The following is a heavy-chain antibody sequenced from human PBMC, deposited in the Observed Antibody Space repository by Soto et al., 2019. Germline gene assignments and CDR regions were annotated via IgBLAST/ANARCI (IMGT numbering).Heavy chain of an antibody. CDR3: ARRNYYDSSGTPSVAFDI. V-gene: IGHV5-51*01. Sequence: GESVKISCKGSGYSFISYWIGWVRQMPGKGLEWMGIVYPGDSDTRFSPSFQGQVTISADKSINTAYLQWSSLKASDTAMYYCARRNYYDSSGTPSVAFDIWGQGTMVTVSS. J-gene: IGHJ3*02. CDR2: VYPGDSDT. CDR1: GYSFISYW. D-gene: IGHD3-22*01.